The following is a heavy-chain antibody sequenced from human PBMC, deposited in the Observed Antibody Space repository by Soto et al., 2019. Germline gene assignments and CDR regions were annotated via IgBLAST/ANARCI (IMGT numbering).Heavy chain of an antibody. CDR1: GFTFSSYA. Sequence: VGSLILSCAASGFTFSSYAMSWVRQAPGKGLEWVSAISGSGGSTYYADSVKGRFTISRDNSKNTLYLQMNSLRAEDTAVYYCAKDMDCSSTSCSPSYYYYGMDVWGQGTTVTVSS. D-gene: IGHD2-2*01. CDR2: ISGSGGST. CDR3: AKDMDCSSTSCSPSYYYYGMDV. J-gene: IGHJ6*02. V-gene: IGHV3-23*01.